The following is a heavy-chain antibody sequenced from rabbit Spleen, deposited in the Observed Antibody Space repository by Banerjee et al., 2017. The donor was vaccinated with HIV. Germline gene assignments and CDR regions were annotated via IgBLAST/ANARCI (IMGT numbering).Heavy chain of an antibody. Sequence: QSLEESGGGLVQPEGSLTLTCTASGISFSSSNYMCWVRQAPGKGLEWIGCINTAKGNTWYASWAKGRFTISKTSSTTVTLQMTSLTAADTATYFCARGVDGYSGNSDATYYFDLWGQGTLVTVS. CDR2: INTAKGNT. V-gene: IGHV1S40*01. D-gene: IGHD7-1*01. CDR1: GISFSSSNY. CDR3: ARGVDGYSGNSDATYYFDL. J-gene: IGHJ4*01.